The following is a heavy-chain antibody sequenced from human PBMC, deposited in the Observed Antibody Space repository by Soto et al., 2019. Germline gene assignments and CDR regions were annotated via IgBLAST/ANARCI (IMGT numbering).Heavy chain of an antibody. CDR3: AKGGAPARGRGVYTYARDYYYSYVDV. CDR2: MRGSGGST. J-gene: IGHJ6*03. CDR1: GFTFNTYA. D-gene: IGHD5-18*01. V-gene: IGHV3-23*01. Sequence: EEQLLESGGGLVQPGGSLSLSCAASGFTFNTYAMSWVRQAPGKGLEWVSAMRGSGGSTYYADSVKGRFTISRDNSKNTLSLQRNSRRAEDKAVYYCAKGGAPARGRGVYTYARDYYYSYVDVWGKGTTVTVSS.